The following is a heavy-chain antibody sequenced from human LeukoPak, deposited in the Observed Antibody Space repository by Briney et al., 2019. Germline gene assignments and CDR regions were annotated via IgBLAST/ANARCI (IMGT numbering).Heavy chain of an antibody. J-gene: IGHJ6*03. CDR3: ANVLRYFDWSDYMDV. CDR2: IRYDGSNK. Sequence: PGGSLRLSCAASGFTFSSYGMHWVRQAPGKGLEWVAFIRYDGSNKYYADSVKGRFTISRDNSKNTLYLQMNSLRAEDTAVYYCANVLRYFDWSDYMDVWGKGTTVTISS. D-gene: IGHD3-9*01. CDR1: GFTFSSYG. V-gene: IGHV3-30*02.